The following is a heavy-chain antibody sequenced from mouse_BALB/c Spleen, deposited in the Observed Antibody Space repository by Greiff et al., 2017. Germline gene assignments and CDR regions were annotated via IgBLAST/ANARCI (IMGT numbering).Heavy chain of an antibody. V-gene: IGHV1-4*01. Sequence: VQLVESGAELARPGASVKMSCKASGYTFTSYTMHWVKQRPGQGLEWIGYINPSSGYTNYNQKFKDKATLTADQSSSTAYMQLSSLTSEDSAVYYWARVRYDYDHYFDYRGQGTTLTVSS. CDR3: ARVRYDYDHYFDY. CDR1: GYTFTSYT. J-gene: IGHJ2*01. CDR2: INPSSGYT. D-gene: IGHD2-4*01.